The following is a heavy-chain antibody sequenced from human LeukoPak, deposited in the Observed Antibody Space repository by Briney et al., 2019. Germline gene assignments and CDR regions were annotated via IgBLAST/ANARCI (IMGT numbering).Heavy chain of an antibody. J-gene: IGHJ4*02. CDR1: GFTFGSYA. CDR3: AKDRTGIAVAGTVFDY. D-gene: IGHD6-19*01. CDR2: ISGSGGNT. V-gene: IGHV3-23*01. Sequence: GGSLRLSCAASGFTFGSYAMSWVRQAPGKGLKWVSGISGSGGNTHYADSAKGRFTISRDNSKNTLYLQMNSLRAEDTAVYYCAKDRTGIAVAGTVFDYWGQGTLVTVSS.